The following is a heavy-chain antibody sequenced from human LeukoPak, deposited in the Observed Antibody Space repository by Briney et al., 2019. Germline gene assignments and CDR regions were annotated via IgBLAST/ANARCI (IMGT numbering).Heavy chain of an antibody. CDR3: ARDLGTRPYYGSGSYNYMDV. D-gene: IGHD3-10*01. J-gene: IGHJ6*03. Sequence: ASVKVSCKASGYTFTSYAMHWVRQASGQRLEWMGWINAGNGNTKYSQEFQGRVTMTRDMSTSTVYMELSSLRSEDTAVYYCARDLGTRPYYGSGSYNYMDVWGKGTTVTVSS. V-gene: IGHV1-3*03. CDR2: INAGNGNT. CDR1: GYTFTSYA.